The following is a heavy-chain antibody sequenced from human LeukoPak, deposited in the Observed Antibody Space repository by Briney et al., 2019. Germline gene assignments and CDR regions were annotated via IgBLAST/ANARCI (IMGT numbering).Heavy chain of an antibody. CDR1: GYSISSDYY. V-gene: IGHV4-38-2*02. D-gene: IGHD4-17*01. CDR3: AREDGDYNFDY. J-gene: IGHJ4*02. Sequence: SETLSLTCTVSGYSISSDYYWGWIRPPPGKGLEWIGSIYHSGSTYYNPSLKSRVTISVDTSKNQFSLKLSSVTAADTAVYYCAREDGDYNFDYWGQGTLVTVSS. CDR2: IYHSGST.